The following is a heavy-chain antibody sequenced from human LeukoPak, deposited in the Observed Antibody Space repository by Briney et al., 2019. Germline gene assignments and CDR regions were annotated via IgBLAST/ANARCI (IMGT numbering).Heavy chain of an antibody. Sequence: GGSLRLSCAASGFTFSTYDMNWVRQSPAKGLEWLSYISTSGSTIYYADSVKGRFTISRDNAKTSLFLQMNSLRAEDTAVYYCARAPTNYWWFDPWGQGTLVTVSS. CDR2: ISTSGSTI. V-gene: IGHV3-48*04. CDR1: GFTFSTYD. CDR3: ARAPTNYWWFDP. D-gene: IGHD4/OR15-4a*01. J-gene: IGHJ5*02.